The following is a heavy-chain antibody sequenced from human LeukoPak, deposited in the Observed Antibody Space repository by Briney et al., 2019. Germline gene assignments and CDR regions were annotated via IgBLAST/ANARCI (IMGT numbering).Heavy chain of an antibody. V-gene: IGHV3-74*01. CDR3: GRSCGLYSSSWQIGF. J-gene: IGHJ4*02. Sequence: PGGSLRLSCAASGFTFSSYWMHWVRQAPGKGLVGVSRINSDGSSTSYADSVKGRFTISRDNAKNTLYLQMNSLRAEDTAVYYCGRSCGLYSSSWQIGFWGQGTLVTV. D-gene: IGHD6-13*01. CDR1: GFTFSSYW. CDR2: INSDGSST.